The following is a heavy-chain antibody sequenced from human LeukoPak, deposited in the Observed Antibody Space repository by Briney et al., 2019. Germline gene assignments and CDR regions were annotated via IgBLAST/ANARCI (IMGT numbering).Heavy chain of an antibody. CDR2: IFYTGNT. CDR1: GGSVSGSSYY. J-gene: IGHJ4*02. CDR3: VKGEYGSGSSFDY. D-gene: IGHD3-10*01. Sequence: SETLSLTCAVSGGSVSGSSYYWGWIRQPPGKGLEWIGNIFYTGNTYYNPSLKSRVTISVDTSKNQFSLKLSSVTAADTAVYYCVKGEYGSGSSFDYWGQGTLVTVSS. V-gene: IGHV4-39*07.